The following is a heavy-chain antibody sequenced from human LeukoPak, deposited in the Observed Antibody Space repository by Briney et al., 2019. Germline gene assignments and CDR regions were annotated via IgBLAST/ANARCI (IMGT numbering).Heavy chain of an antibody. D-gene: IGHD4-23*01. Sequence: GGSLRLSCAASGFTFSIYGMHWVRQAPGKGLVWVAVIWNDGSNKYYADSVKGRFTISRDNSKNTLYLQMNSLRSEDMAVYYCARAVGPFDYWGQGTLVTVSS. CDR2: IWNDGSNK. CDR3: ARAVGPFDY. V-gene: IGHV3-33*01. J-gene: IGHJ4*02. CDR1: GFTFSIYG.